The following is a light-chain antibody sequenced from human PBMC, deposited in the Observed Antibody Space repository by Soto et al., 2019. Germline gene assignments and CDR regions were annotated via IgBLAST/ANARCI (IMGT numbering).Light chain of an antibody. V-gene: IGLV2-14*03. CDR1: SSDVGGYNY. CDR2: DVS. CDR3: SSYTSSSTQV. Sequence: QSVLTQPASVSGSPGQSITISCAGSSSDVGGYNYVSWYQQHPTKAPKLMIYDVSNRPSGVSNRFSGSKSGTTASLTISGHQAEDEADYYCSSYTSSSTQVFGTGTKLTVL. J-gene: IGLJ1*01.